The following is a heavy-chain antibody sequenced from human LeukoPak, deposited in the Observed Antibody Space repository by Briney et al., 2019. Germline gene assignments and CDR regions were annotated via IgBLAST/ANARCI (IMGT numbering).Heavy chain of an antibody. CDR1: GYTFTIYG. CDR3: ARVPFCSSTSCYLYNWFDP. J-gene: IGHJ5*02. V-gene: IGHV1-18*01. D-gene: IGHD2-2*01. Sequence: ASVTVSCTASGYTFTIYGISWVRQAPGQGLEWMGWISAYNGNTNYAQKLQGRVTMTTDTSTSTAYMELRSLRSDDTAVYYCARVPFCSSTSCYLYNWFDPWGQGTLVTVSS. CDR2: ISAYNGNT.